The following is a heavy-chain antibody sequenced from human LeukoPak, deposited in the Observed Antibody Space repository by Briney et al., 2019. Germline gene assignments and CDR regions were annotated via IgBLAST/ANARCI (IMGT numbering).Heavy chain of an antibody. D-gene: IGHD1-26*01. CDR2: THYSGST. J-gene: IGHJ4*02. CDR3: ARGYSGSYGRFDY. V-gene: IGHV4-59*01. CDR1: GGSISSYY. Sequence: SETLSRTCTFSGGSISSYYWSWIRQPPGKGLQWIGYTHYSGSTSYNPSLKSRVTISVDTSKNQFSLKLTSVTAADTAVYYCARGYSGSYGRFDYWGQGTLVTVSS.